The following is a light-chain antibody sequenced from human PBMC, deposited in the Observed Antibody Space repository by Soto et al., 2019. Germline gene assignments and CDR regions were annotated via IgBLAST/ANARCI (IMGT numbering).Light chain of an antibody. V-gene: IGLV2-8*01. CDR2: EVS. CDR3: SSYAGSNNLGV. Sequence: QSALTQPPSASGSRGQSVTISCTGTSSDVGGYNYVSWYQQHPGKAPKLMIYEVSKRPSGVPDRFSGSKSGITASLTVSGLQPEDEADYYCSSYAGSNNLGVFGGGTKLTVL. J-gene: IGLJ3*02. CDR1: SSDVGGYNY.